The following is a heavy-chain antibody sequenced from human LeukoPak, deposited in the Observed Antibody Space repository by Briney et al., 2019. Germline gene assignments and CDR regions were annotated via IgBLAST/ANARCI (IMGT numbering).Heavy chain of an antibody. J-gene: IGHJ6*02. D-gene: IGHD3-10*01. CDR1: GFTFSSYS. CDR3: ARKFGMVRGVKVMDV. CDR2: ISSSSNAI. Sequence: GRSLRLSCAASGFTFSSYSMNWVRQTPGKGLEWVSYISSSSNAIHYADSVKGRFTISRDNAKNSLYLQMNSLRDEDTAVYYCARKFGMVRGVKVMDVWGQGTTVTVSS. V-gene: IGHV3-48*02.